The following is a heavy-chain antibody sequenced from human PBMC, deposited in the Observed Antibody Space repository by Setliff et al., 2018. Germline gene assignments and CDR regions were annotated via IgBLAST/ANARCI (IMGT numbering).Heavy chain of an antibody. V-gene: IGHV1-69*05. CDR1: GYTFTSYG. CDR2: IIPIFGTA. Sequence: SVKVSCKASGYTFTSYGISWARQAPGQGLEWMGWIIPIFGTANYAQKFQGRVTITTDESTSTAYMELSSLRSEDTAVYYCARTSGYEKHYYYYYGMDVWGQGTTVTVS. D-gene: IGHD5-12*01. CDR3: ARTSGYEKHYYYYYGMDV. J-gene: IGHJ6*02.